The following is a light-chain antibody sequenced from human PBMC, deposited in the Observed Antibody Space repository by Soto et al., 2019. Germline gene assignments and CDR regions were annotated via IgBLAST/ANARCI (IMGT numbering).Light chain of an antibody. CDR2: GAS. CDR1: QSVSSGY. V-gene: IGKV3-20*01. CDR3: QKYGSSPWT. Sequence: EIVLTQSPGTLSSSPGESGTLSCRASQSVSSGYLAWFQQKPGQAPRLLIYGASSRATGIPDRFSGSVSGTDFTLTISRLEREDFAVYYCQKYGSSPWTFGQGTKVEIK. J-gene: IGKJ1*01.